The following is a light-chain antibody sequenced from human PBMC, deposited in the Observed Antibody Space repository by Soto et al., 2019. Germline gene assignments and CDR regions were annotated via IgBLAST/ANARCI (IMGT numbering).Light chain of an antibody. Sequence: EIVVTQSPATLSVSPGDRSTLSCSASQSVSGNLAWYQQQPGQAPRILIYGASTRVTGVPATFSGSASGTEFTLTISSLQSEDFAVSYCQQYNNWPPMTFGQGTKVDIK. J-gene: IGKJ1*01. CDR3: QQYNNWPPMT. CDR1: QSVSGN. CDR2: GAS. V-gene: IGKV3-15*01.